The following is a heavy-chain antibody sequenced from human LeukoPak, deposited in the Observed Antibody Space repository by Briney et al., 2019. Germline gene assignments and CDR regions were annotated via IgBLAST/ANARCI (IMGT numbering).Heavy chain of an antibody. CDR2: IKPNSGGT. D-gene: IGHD2/OR15-2a*01. CDR3: ARSNFLSAGVFDY. V-gene: IGHV1-2*06. J-gene: IGHJ4*02. Sequence: ASVKVSCKASGYTFTGYYMHWVRQAPGQGLEWMGRIKPNSGGTNYAQKFQGRVTITRDTSISTAYMDLSRLRSDDTAVYYCARSNFLSAGVFDYWGQGTLVTVSS. CDR1: GYTFTGYY.